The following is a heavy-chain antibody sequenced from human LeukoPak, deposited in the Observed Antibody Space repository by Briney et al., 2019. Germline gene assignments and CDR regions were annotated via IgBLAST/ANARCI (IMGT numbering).Heavy chain of an antibody. CDR1: GGSISSSSYY. CDR2: IYYSGST. CDR3: AREDTAQNWFDP. V-gene: IGHV4-39*02. Sequence: PSETLSLTCTVSGGSISSSSYYWGWIRQPPGKGLEWIGSIYYSGSTYYNPSLKSRVTISVDTSKNQFFLKLSSVTAADTAVYYCAREDTAQNWFDPWGQGTLVTVSS. D-gene: IGHD5-18*01. J-gene: IGHJ5*02.